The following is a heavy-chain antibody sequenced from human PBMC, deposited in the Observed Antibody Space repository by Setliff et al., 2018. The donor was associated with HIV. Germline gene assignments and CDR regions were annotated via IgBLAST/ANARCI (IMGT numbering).Heavy chain of an antibody. CDR3: ARDFGGYCSSMSCPGLFDP. J-gene: IGHJ5*02. CDR1: GGTFSNYG. CDR2: IIPISGTA. Sequence: GASVKVSCKASGGTFSNYGMSWVRQAPGQGLEWMGGIIPISGTANYAQKFQGRVTITTDESTSTAYMELSGLRSEDTAVYYCARDFGGYCSSMSCPGLFDPWGQGTLVTVSS. V-gene: IGHV1-69*05. D-gene: IGHD2-2*01.